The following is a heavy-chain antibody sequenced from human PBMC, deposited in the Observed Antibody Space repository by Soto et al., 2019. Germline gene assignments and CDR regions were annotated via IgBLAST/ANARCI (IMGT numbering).Heavy chain of an antibody. D-gene: IGHD2-2*01. CDR3: ADDIIVIPGAKDLDS. V-gene: IGHV1-3*01. CDR1: GYTFTNYG. J-gene: IGHJ4*02. CDR2: INAGSGNT. Sequence: QVQLVQSGAEVKKPGASVKVSCKASGYTFTNYGIHWVRQAHGQGLEWMGWINAGSGNTKYSQKFQGRDTITRDTSAGTGYRELSTLTSEDTSAYSCADDIIVIPGAKDLDSWGQGAQVVVSS.